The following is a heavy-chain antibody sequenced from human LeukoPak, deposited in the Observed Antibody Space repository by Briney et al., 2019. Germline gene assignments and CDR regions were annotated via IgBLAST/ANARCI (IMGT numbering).Heavy chain of an antibody. CDR3: ARDVAAQYYFDY. Sequence: SETLSLTCTVSGGSISSYYWSWIRQPPGKGLEWIGYIYYSGGTNYNPSLKSRVTISVDTSKNQFSLKLSSVTAADTAVYYCARDVAAQYYFDYWGQGTLVTVSS. CDR1: GGSISSYY. V-gene: IGHV4-59*01. D-gene: IGHD6-13*01. J-gene: IGHJ4*02. CDR2: IYYSGGT.